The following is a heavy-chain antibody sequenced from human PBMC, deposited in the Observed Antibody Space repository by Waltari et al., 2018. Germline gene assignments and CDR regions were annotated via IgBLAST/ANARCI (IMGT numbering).Heavy chain of an antibody. Sequence: QVQLVQSGADVKKPGASVKVSCKAYGYTFIGHYLHWVRQAPGQGLEGMGWINHNRGGTNYAQKFQGRVTMTRETSISTADMELSRLRSDDTAVYYCATDCRSTSCPPKYFQHWGQGTLVTVSS. CDR3: ATDCRSTSCPPKYFQH. CDR1: GYTFIGHY. D-gene: IGHD2-2*01. V-gene: IGHV1-2*02. J-gene: IGHJ1*01. CDR2: INHNRGGT.